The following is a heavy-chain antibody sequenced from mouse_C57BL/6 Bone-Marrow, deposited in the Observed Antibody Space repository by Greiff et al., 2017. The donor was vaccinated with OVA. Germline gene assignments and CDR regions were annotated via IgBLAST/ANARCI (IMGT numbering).Heavy chain of an antibody. CDR2: INPSSGYT. CDR1: GYTFTSYT. Sequence: QVQLQQSGAELARPGASVKMSCKASGYTFTSYTMHWVKQRPGQGLGWIGYINPSSGYTKYNQKFKDKATLTADKSSSTAYMQLSSLTSVNSAVYYCARQFIFDPLDYWGQGTTLTVSS. CDR3: ARQFIFDPLDY. D-gene: IGHD1-1*01. J-gene: IGHJ2*01. V-gene: IGHV1-4*01.